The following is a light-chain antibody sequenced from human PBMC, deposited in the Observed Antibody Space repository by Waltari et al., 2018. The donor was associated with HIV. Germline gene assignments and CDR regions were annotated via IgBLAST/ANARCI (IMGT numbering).Light chain of an antibody. Sequence: SYELTQPPSLSVCPGQTASITCSGDKLGDKYACWYQKKPGQSPVMVIYQDTKRPSGIPERFSGSNSGNTATLTISGTQAMDEADYYCQACDSSTPFVFGAGTKLTVL. V-gene: IGLV3-1*01. CDR3: QACDSSTPFV. CDR1: KLGDKY. J-gene: IGLJ2*01. CDR2: QDT.